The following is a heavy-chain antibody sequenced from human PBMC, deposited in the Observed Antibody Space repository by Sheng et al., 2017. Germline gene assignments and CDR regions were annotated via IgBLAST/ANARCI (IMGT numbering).Heavy chain of an antibody. CDR1: GGSFSGYY. CDR2: INHSGST. V-gene: IGHV4-34*01. J-gene: IGHJ5*02. D-gene: IGHD3-3*01. CDR3: AREGIRRFLEWLPMGWFDP. Sequence: QVQLHQWGAGLLKPSETLSLTCAVYGGSFSGYYWSWIRQPPGKGLEWIGEINHSGSTNYNPSLKSRVTISVDTSKNQFSLKLSSVTAADTAVYYCAREGIRRFLEWLPMGWFDPWGQGTLVTVSS.